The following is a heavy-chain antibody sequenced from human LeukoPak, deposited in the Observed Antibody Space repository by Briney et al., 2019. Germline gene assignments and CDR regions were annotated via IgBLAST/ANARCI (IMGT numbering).Heavy chain of an antibody. J-gene: IGHJ1*01. Sequence: GGSLRLSFAASGFTFSSYAMSWVRQAPGKGLEWVSTISGGGGSTYYADSVKGRFTISRDNSKNTLYLQMNSLRAEDTAVYYCAKGPSITMIVAYFQHWGQGTLVTVSS. V-gene: IGHV3-23*01. D-gene: IGHD3-22*01. CDR3: AKGPSITMIVAYFQH. CDR1: GFTFSSYA. CDR2: ISGGGGST.